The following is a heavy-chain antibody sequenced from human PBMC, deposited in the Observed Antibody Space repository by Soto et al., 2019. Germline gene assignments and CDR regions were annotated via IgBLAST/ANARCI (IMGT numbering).Heavy chain of an antibody. CDR2: ICPSYSET. Sequence: GEAPKISCKASGYDFPTHWIAWVRPMPGKGLERMGLICPSYSETSYTLSFDGQVIISADTSKTPAYMQWSSLRALDTGIYYCARGIYCTNSGVSMDIWGQGTLATVSS. CDR3: ARGIYCTNSGVSMDI. D-gene: IGHD2-15*01. CDR1: GYDFPTHW. J-gene: IGHJ4*01. V-gene: IGHV5-51*01.